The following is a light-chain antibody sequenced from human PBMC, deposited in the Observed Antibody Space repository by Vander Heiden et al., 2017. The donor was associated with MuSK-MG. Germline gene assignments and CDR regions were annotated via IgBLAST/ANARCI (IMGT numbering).Light chain of an antibody. CDR1: SRDIGTYNI. Sequence: QSALTQPASVSGSPGQSITISCSGTSRDIGTYNIVSWYQPHPGKAPKLMLYEVNMRPSGAANRFSGSKSANTASLTISGLQAEDEADYYCYSYAGNSTFIFGGGTKLTVL. CDR3: YSYAGNSTFI. CDR2: EVN. J-gene: IGLJ2*01. V-gene: IGLV2-23*02.